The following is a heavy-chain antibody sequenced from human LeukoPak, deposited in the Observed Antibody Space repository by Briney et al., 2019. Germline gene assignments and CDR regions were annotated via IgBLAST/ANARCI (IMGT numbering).Heavy chain of an antibody. CDR2: ISGSGGST. V-gene: IGHV3-23*01. D-gene: IGHD3-22*01. CDR1: GFTFSNYA. CDR3: AKEHYDSSGHADY. J-gene: IGHJ4*02. Sequence: PGGSLRLSCAASGFTFSNYAMSWVRQAPGKGLEWVSAISGSGGSTYYADADSVKGRFTISRDNSKNTLYLQMNSLRAEDTAVYYCAKEHYDSSGHADYWGQGTLVTVSS.